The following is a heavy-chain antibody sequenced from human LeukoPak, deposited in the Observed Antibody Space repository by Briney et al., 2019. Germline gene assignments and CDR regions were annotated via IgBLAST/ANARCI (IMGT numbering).Heavy chain of an antibody. CDR2: ISGSGGST. CDR3: ARDRGTYYDILTGYSASGDFDY. J-gene: IGHJ4*02. Sequence: GGSLRLSYAASGFTFSSYAMSWVRQAPGKGLEWISAISGSGGSTYYADSVKGRFTISRDNAKNSLYLQMNSLRAEDTAVYYCARDRGTYYDILTGYSASGDFDYWGQGTLVTVSS. V-gene: IGHV3-23*01. CDR1: GFTFSSYA. D-gene: IGHD3-9*01.